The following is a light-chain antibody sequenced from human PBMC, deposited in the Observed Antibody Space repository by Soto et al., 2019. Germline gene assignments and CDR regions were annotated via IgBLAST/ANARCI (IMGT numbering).Light chain of an antibody. CDR1: SSNIGNNA. CDR3: AAWDDSLNGPV. CDR2: YDD. V-gene: IGLV1-36*01. Sequence: QSVLTQPPSVSEAPRQRVTISCSGSSSNIGNNAVNWYQQLPGKAPKLLIYYDDLLPSGVSDRFSGSKSGTSASLAISGLQSEEEGDYYCAAWDDSLNGPVFGGGTKLTVL. J-gene: IGLJ2*01.